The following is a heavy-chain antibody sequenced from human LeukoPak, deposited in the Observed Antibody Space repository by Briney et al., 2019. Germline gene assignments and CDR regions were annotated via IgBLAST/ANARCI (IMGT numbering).Heavy chain of an antibody. CDR1: EFTLSSYA. V-gene: IGHV3-23*01. CDR3: AKYVSAKGPPYALDV. Sequence: PGGSLRLFCAASEFTLSSYAMQGLRQAPGKGLEWVSGSSASGGSTWYADSVKGRFTISRDNSKNPLYLQMNSLRAEDTAVYYCAKYVSAKGPPYALDVWGQGTTVTVSS. CDR2: SSASGGST. J-gene: IGHJ6*02. D-gene: IGHD2/OR15-2a*01.